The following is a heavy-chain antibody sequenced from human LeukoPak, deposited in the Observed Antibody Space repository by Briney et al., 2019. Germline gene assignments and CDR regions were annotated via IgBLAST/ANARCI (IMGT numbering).Heavy chain of an antibody. J-gene: IGHJ3*02. CDR1: GYTFTSYY. CDR2: INPSGGST. CDR3: AKDLTAYYYDSSGSLGFAFDI. D-gene: IGHD3-22*01. V-gene: IGHV1-46*01. Sequence: ASVKVSCKVSGYTFTSYYMHWVRQAPGQGLEWMGIINPSGGSTSYAQKFQGRVTMTRDTSTSTVYMELSSLRSEDTAVYYCAKDLTAYYYDSSGSLGFAFDIWGQGTMVTVSS.